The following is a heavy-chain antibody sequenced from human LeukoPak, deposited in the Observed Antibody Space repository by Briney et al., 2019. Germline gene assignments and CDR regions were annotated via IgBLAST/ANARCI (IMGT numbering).Heavy chain of an antibody. Sequence: PSETLSLTCTVSGGSISSYYWSWIRQPAGKGLEWIGRIYTSGSTNYNPSLKSRVTISVDKSKNQFSPKLSSVTAADTAVYYCARDCSGGSCYSGYYYYYMDVWGKGTTVTVSS. CDR3: ARDCSGGSCYSGYYYYYMDV. V-gene: IGHV4-4*07. J-gene: IGHJ6*03. CDR1: GGSISSYY. D-gene: IGHD2-15*01. CDR2: IYTSGST.